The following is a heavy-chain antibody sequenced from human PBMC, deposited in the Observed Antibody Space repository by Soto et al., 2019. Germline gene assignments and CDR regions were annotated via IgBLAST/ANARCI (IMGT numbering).Heavy chain of an antibody. D-gene: IGHD6-13*01. Sequence: SETLSLTCIVSGASISSRSSYWGWIRQPPGKGLEWVGTFYSGSTYNNPSLKSRVTISVDTSKNQFSLKLSSVAAEDTAIYYCATTRGIAVGGSFDHWGQGTLVTVSS. J-gene: IGHJ5*02. CDR3: ATTRGIAVGGSFDH. CDR2: FYSGST. V-gene: IGHV4-39*01. CDR1: GASISSRSSY.